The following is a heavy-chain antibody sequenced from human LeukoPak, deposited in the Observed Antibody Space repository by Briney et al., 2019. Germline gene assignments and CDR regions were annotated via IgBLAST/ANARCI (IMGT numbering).Heavy chain of an antibody. J-gene: IGHJ1*01. CDR3: ARVDDKGYFQH. Sequence: SETLSLTCTVSGGSISSYYWSWIRQPPGKGLEWIGYIYYSGSTNYNPSLKSRVTISVDTSKNQFSPKLSSVTAADTAVYYCARVDDKGYFQHWGQGTLVTVSS. D-gene: IGHD3-22*01. V-gene: IGHV4-59*01. CDR2: IYYSGST. CDR1: GGSISSYY.